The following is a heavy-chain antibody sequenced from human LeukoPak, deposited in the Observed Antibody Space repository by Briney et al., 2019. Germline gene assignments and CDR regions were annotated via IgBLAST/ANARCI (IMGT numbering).Heavy chain of an antibody. D-gene: IGHD3-22*01. CDR1: GFTFSSYA. CDR2: ISYDGSNK. J-gene: IGHJ5*02. CDR3: ARDRNYYDSSGYYELSWFDP. Sequence: GGSLRLSCAASGFTFSSYAMHWVRQAPSKGLEWVAVISYDGSNKYYADSVKGRFTISRDNSKNTLYLQMNSLRAEDTAVYYCARDRNYYDSSGYYELSWFDPWGQGTLVTVSS. V-gene: IGHV3-30-3*01.